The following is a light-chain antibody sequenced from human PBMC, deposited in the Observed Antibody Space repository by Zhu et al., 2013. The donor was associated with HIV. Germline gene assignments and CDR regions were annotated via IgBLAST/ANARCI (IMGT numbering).Light chain of an antibody. Sequence: DIQMTQSPSTLSASLGDKVTFTCRASQSVDTWVAWYQQKSGKAPKLLIYKSSILETGVPSRFSGSGSETEFTLTITSLQPDDIATYYCQQYNNYVFTFGQGTKLEIK. V-gene: IGKV1-5*03. CDR3: QQYNNYVFT. CDR1: QSVDTW. CDR2: KSS. J-gene: IGKJ2*01.